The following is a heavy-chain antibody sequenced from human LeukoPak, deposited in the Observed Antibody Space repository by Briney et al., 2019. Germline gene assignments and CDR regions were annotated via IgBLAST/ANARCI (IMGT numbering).Heavy chain of an antibody. V-gene: IGHV4-4*07. J-gene: IGHJ4*02. CDR1: GGSISDFY. CDR2: IYTSGST. Sequence: SETLSLTCIVSGGSISDFYCNWIRQPAGKGLEWIGRIYTSGSTNYNPSLKSRVTMSVDTSKNQFSLKLSSVTAADTAVYYCARDSGSWYLYYFDYWGQGTLVTVSS. D-gene: IGHD6-13*01. CDR3: ARDSGSWYLYYFDY.